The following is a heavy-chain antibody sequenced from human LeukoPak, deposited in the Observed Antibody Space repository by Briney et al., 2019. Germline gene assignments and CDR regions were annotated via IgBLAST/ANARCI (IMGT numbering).Heavy chain of an antibody. V-gene: IGHV3-30*02. CDR1: GFSFSSYG. D-gene: IGHD1-26*01. J-gene: IGHJ6*03. Sequence: GGSLRLSCAGSGFSFSSYGMHWVRQAPGKGLEWMAFIRSDGSNKYYADPVKGRFTISRDNAKNSLYLQMNSLRAEDTAVYYCARDPYSGSYGDYYYYYMDLWGQGTTVTISS. CDR3: ARDPYSGSYGDYYYYYMDL. CDR2: IRSDGSNK.